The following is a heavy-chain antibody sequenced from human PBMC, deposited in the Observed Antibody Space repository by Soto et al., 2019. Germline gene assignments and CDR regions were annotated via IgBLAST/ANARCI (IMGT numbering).Heavy chain of an antibody. D-gene: IGHD2-15*01. CDR1: GFTFSSYA. Sequence: PGGSLRLSCAASGFTFSSYAMSWVRQAPGKGLELVSAISGSGGSTYYADSVKGRFTISRDNSKNTLYLQMNSLRAEDTAVYYCAKGGYCSGGSCYHPLYYFDYWGQGTLVTVSS. J-gene: IGHJ4*02. V-gene: IGHV3-23*01. CDR3: AKGGYCSGGSCYHPLYYFDY. CDR2: ISGSGGST.